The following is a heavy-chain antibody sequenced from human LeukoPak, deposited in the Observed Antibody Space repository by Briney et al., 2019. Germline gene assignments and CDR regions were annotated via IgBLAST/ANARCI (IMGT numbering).Heavy chain of an antibody. CDR1: GFTFSSYG. CDR3: SYYYDSSGYY. Sequence: PGGSLRLSCAASGFTFSSYGMHWVRQAPGKGLEWVAFIRYDGSNKYYADSVKGRFTISRYNSKNTLYLQMNSLRAEDTAVYYCSYYYDSSGYYWGQGTLVTVSS. V-gene: IGHV3-30*02. D-gene: IGHD3-22*01. J-gene: IGHJ4*02. CDR2: IRYDGSNK.